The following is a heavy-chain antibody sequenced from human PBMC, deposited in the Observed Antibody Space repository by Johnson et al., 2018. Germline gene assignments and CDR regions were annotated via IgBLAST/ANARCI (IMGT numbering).Heavy chain of an antibody. J-gene: IGHJ1*01. D-gene: IGHD6-19*01. V-gene: IGHV3-53*01. CDR3: PRDSWLALQH. CDR1: GFTVSSNY. CDR2: IYSDGTT. Sequence: VQLVESGGGLIQPGGSLRLSCAASGFTVSSNYMSWVRQAPGKGLEWVSIIYSDGTTYYADSVKGRFTIARDSSKNTLYLQRNSLRVEGTAVYYCPRDSWLALQHWGQGTLVTVSS.